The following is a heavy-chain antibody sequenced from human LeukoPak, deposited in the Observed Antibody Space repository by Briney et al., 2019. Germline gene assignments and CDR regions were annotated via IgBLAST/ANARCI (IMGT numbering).Heavy chain of an antibody. CDR1: GFTFSSYA. V-gene: IGHV3-23*01. J-gene: IGHJ6*02. Sequence: GGSLRLSCAASGFTFSSYAMSWVRQAPGKGLEWVSAISGSGGSTYYADSVKGRFTISRDNSKNTLYLQMNSLRAEDTAVYYCAKEIRITMIVVDYYYGMDVWGQGTTVIVSS. D-gene: IGHD3-22*01. CDR2: ISGSGGST. CDR3: AKEIRITMIVVDYYYGMDV.